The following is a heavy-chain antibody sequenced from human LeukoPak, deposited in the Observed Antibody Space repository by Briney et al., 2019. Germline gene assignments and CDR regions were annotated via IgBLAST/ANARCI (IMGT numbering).Heavy chain of an antibody. CDR1: GFTFSSYA. Sequence: GGSLRLSCAASGFTFSSYAMSWVRQAPGKGLEWVSVISDSGGKIYYADSVKGRFTISRDNAKNSLYLQMNSLRAEDTALYYCAKDRYYGSGSYYDYWGQGTLVTVSS. J-gene: IGHJ4*02. CDR2: ISDSGGKI. D-gene: IGHD3-10*01. V-gene: IGHV3-23*01. CDR3: AKDRYYGSGSYYDY.